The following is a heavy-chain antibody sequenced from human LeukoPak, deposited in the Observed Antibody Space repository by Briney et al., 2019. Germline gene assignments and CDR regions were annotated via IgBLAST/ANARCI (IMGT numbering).Heavy chain of an antibody. V-gene: IGHV3-33*08. D-gene: IGHD6-19*01. CDR3: ASGVYSSGWYLDY. Sequence: PGGSLTLSCAASGFTFSSYSMNWVRQAPGKGLEWVGFIWHDGSHKYYADSVKGRFTISRDNSKNTLYLQMNSQRAEDTAIYYCASGVYSSGWYLDYWGQGTLVTVSS. CDR2: IWHDGSHK. CDR1: GFTFSSYS. J-gene: IGHJ4*02.